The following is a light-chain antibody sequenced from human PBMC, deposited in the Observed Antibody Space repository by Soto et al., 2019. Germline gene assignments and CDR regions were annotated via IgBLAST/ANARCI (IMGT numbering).Light chain of an antibody. CDR2: GAS. V-gene: IGKV3-15*01. CDR1: QRIYSN. Sequence: EIXMTQSPATLSVSPGERVTFSCRASQRIYSNLAWYQHTPGQAPRLLISGASTGATGLPSRFSGSGSGTDFTLTINSLQSEDVAVYYCQQYHHWPVTFGGGTKVEIK. CDR3: QQYHHWPVT. J-gene: IGKJ4*01.